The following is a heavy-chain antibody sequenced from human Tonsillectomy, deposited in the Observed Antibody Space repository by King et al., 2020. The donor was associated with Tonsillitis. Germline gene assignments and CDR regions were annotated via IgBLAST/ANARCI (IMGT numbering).Heavy chain of an antibody. CDR2: ISGSGGST. J-gene: IGHJ4*02. CDR1: GFTFSSYA. D-gene: IGHD3-22*01. CDR3: AKDREVDYYDSSGYYYLNDY. Sequence: VQLVESGGGLVQPGGSLRLSCAASGFTFSSYAMSWVRQAPGKGLEWVSAISGSGGSTYYADSVKGRFTISRDNSKNTLYLQMNSLRAEDTAVYYCAKDREVDYYDSSGYYYLNDYWGQGTLVTVSS. V-gene: IGHV3-23*04.